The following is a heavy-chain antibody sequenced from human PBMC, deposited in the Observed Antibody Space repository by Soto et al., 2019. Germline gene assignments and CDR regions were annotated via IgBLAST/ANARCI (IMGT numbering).Heavy chain of an antibody. CDR1: GGSISSGDYY. CDR3: ARVKHADYGVTTFDY. Sequence: QVQLQESGPGLVKPSQTLSLTCTVSGGSISSGDYYWSWIRQPPGKGLEWIGNIYYSGSTYYNPSLKSRVTISVDTSKNQFSLKLSSVTAADTAVYYCARVKHADYGVTTFDYWGQGTLVTVSS. J-gene: IGHJ4*02. V-gene: IGHV4-30-4*01. D-gene: IGHD4-17*01. CDR2: IYYSGST.